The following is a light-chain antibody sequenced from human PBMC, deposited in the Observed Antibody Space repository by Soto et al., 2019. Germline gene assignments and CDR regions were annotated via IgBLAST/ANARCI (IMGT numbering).Light chain of an antibody. CDR2: DAS. CDR3: QQRSNWQLT. Sequence: EIVLTQSPATLSLSPGERATLSRRASQSVSSYLACYQQKPGQAPRLLIYDASNRATGIPARFSGSGSGTDFTLTISSLEPEDFAVYYCQQRSNWQLTFGGGTKVDIK. CDR1: QSVSSY. V-gene: IGKV3-11*01. J-gene: IGKJ4*01.